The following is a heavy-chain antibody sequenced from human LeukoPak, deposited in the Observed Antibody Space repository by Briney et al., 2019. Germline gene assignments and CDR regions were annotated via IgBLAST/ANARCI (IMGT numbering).Heavy chain of an antibody. CDR2: IYSGGST. CDR1: GFTVSGNY. J-gene: IGHJ3*02. Sequence: AGGSLRLSCAASGFTVSGNYMSWVRQAPGKGLEWVSVIYSGGSTYYADSVKGRFTISRDNSKNTLYLQMNSLRAEDTAVYYCASPGYYDSSGSAFDIWGQGTMVTVSS. D-gene: IGHD3-22*01. V-gene: IGHV3-66*01. CDR3: ASPGYYDSSGSAFDI.